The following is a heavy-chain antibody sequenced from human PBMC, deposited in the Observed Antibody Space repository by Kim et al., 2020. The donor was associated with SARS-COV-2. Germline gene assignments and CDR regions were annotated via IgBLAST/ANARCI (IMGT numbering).Heavy chain of an antibody. CDR1: GGSFSGYY. J-gene: IGHJ4*01. CDR2: INHSGST. V-gene: IGHV4-34*01. Sequence: SETLSLTCAVYGGSFSGYYWSWIRQPPGKGLEWIGEINHSGSTNYNPSLKSRVTISVDTSKNQFSLKLSSVTAADTAVYYCARRGDFWSGYSAYYFDFWG. CDR3: ARRGDFWSGYSAYYFDF. D-gene: IGHD3-3*01.